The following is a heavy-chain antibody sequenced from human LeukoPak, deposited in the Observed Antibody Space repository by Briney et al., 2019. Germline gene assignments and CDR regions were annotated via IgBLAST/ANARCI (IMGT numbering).Heavy chain of an antibody. CDR2: INGPGSRT. CDR1: GFTFSSSA. V-gene: IGHV3-23*01. J-gene: IGHJ3*02. Sequence: GGSLRLSCAGSGFTFSSSAMTWVRQAPGTGMVWVSAINGPGSRTYYADSVKGRFTISRDNSRNLLFLQMNSLRAEDTAVYYCAKEILHYYGSGSYYPSAFDIWGQGTMVTVSS. D-gene: IGHD3-10*01. CDR3: AKEILHYYGSGSYYPSAFDI.